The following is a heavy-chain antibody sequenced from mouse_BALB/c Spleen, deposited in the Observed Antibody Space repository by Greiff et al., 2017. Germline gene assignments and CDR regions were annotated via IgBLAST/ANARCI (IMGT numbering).Heavy chain of an antibody. J-gene: IGHJ2*01. CDR2: ISSGSSTI. V-gene: IGHV5-17*02. D-gene: IGHD2-4*01. CDR1: GFTFSSFG. CDR3: ARWGYDYLYFDY. Sequence: EVKLVESGGGLVQPGGSRKLSCAASGFTFSSFGMHWVRQAPEKGLEWVAYISSGSSTIYYADTVKGRFTISRDNPKNTLFLQMTSLRSEDTAMYYCARWGYDYLYFDYWGQGTTLTVSS.